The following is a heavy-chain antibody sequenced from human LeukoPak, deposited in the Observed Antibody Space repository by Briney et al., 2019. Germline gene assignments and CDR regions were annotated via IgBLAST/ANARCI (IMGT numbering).Heavy chain of an antibody. D-gene: IGHD1-26*01. CDR1: GFTFISYT. J-gene: IGHJ5*02. V-gene: IGHV3-23*01. CDR2: ITGSGGST. CDR3: AKKLVMGPTGGFDP. Sequence: PGGSLRPSCAASGFTFISYTMGCVRQAPGKGLEWVSTITGSGGSTSYADSVKGRFTISRDNSRSTLFLQMNSLRAEDTAVYYCAKKLVMGPTGGFDPWGQGTLVTVSS.